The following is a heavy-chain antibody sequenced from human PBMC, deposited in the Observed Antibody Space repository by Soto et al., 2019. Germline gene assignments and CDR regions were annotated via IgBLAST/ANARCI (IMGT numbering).Heavy chain of an antibody. CDR3: NKDRPDTPMVFDY. D-gene: IGHD5-18*01. V-gene: IGHV3-15*01. Sequence: GGSLRLSCAASGFPFSNAWMSWVRQPPGKGLEWVGRIKSKTDGGTTDYAAPAKGRFTISRADSKSTLYLQMNNLKTEGIVISYCNKDRPDTPMVFDYWGQGTLVTVSS. J-gene: IGHJ4*02. CDR2: IKSKTDGGTT. CDR1: GFPFSNAW.